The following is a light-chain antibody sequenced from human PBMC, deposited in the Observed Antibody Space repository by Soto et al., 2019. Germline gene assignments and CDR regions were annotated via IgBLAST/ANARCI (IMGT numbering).Light chain of an antibody. CDR1: SSDVGSYNL. Sequence: QSVLTQPASVSGSPGQSITISCTGTSSDVGSYNLVSWYQQHPGKAPKLMIYEVSKRPSRVSNRFSGSKSGNTASLTISGLQAEDEADYYCCSYAGSSTFYVFGTGTKVTVL. J-gene: IGLJ1*01. CDR2: EVS. CDR3: CSYAGSSTFYV. V-gene: IGLV2-23*02.